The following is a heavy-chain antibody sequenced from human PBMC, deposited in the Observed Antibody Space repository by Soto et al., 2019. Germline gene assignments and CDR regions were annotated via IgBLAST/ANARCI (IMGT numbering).Heavy chain of an antibody. CDR2: VNWNGDTT. Sequence: EVQLVESGGCVVRPGGSLRLSCAASGFIFKNYGMSWVRQGPGKGLEWVSGVNWNGDTTHYGDSVKGRFTISRDNAKNSLFLGMNSLRVEDTAVYYCTRGSGNWYFDLWGRGTLVTVSS. CDR3: TRGSGNWYFDL. V-gene: IGHV3-20*04. J-gene: IGHJ2*01. CDR1: GFIFKNYG.